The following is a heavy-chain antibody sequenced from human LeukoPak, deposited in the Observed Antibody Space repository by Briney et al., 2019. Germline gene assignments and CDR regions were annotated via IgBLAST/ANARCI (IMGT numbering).Heavy chain of an antibody. V-gene: IGHV3-48*03. J-gene: IGHJ6*04. CDR3: AELGITMIGGV. D-gene: IGHD3-10*02. Sequence: GGSLRFSCAASGFTFRSYTMNWVRQAPGKGLEWVSYISSSGSTIYYADSVKGRFTISRDNAKNSLYLQMNSLRAEDTAVYYCAELGITMIGGVWGKGTTVTISS. CDR1: GFTFRSYT. CDR2: ISSSGSTI.